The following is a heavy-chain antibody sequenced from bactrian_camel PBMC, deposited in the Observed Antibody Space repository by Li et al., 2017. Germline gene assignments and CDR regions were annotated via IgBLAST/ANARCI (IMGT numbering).Heavy chain of an antibody. J-gene: IGHJ4*01. V-gene: IGHV3S1*01. Sequence: HVQLVESGGDSVEAGGSLTLSCATAKYTYFSNCLAWFRQVPGKDREGVASIHTGSGSTNYVDSVAGRFTISQDDAKNTINLQMNSLTPEDTAMYYCATITNYGMGCGTQVTVS. CDR1: KYTYFSNC. CDR2: IHTGSGST. D-gene: IGHD3*01.